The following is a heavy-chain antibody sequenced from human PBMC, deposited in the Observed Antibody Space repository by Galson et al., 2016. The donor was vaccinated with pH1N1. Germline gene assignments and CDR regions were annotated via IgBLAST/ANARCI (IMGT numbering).Heavy chain of an antibody. J-gene: IGHJ3*01. D-gene: IGHD3-16*01. CDR1: GFSIRSSGMG. CDR3: AHREVMITNAFDF. CDR2: IYWDDDK. Sequence: PALVTPTQTLTPTCTFSGFSIRSSGMGVGWIRQPPGKALEWLAVIYWDDDKRYSPSLKSRLTITKDTSKNHVVLTMTNMDPMDTATYYCAHREVMITNAFDFWGQGTMVTVSS. V-gene: IGHV2-5*02.